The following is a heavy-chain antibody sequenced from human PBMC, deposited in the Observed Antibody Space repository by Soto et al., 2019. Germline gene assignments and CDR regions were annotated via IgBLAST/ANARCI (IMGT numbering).Heavy chain of an antibody. J-gene: IGHJ5*02. CDR2: INPNSGNT. CDR3: ARGIXXXDYXRWFDP. CDR1: GYIFTNYD. V-gene: IGHV1-8*01. D-gene: IGHD4-17*01. Sequence: QVQLVQSGAEVKKPGASVKVSCKASGYIFTNYDINWVRQATGQGLEYLGWINPNSGNTGYVQKFQGRVTMTRNTSINTAYMELNSLRSEDTAVYYCARGIXXXDYXRWFDPWGQGTLVTVSS.